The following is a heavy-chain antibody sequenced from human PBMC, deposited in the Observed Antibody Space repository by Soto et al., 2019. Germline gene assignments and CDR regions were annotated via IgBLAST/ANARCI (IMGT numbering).Heavy chain of an antibody. CDR1: GFTFSSYT. V-gene: IGHV3-21*01. CDR3: ATLARGGPVTLPLDA. Sequence: VQLVESGGGQVKPGGSLRLSCAASGFTFSSYTIKWVRLGPGKGLEWVASVSTRSSLIYYADSVKGRFTISRDNAKNSAYLQMNSLRAEDTAVYYCATLARGGPVTLPLDAWGQGTLVTVSS. CDR2: VSTRSSLI. J-gene: IGHJ5*02. D-gene: IGHD3-10*01.